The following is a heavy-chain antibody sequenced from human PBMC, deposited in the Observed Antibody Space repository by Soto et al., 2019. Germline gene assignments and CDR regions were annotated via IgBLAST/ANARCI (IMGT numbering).Heavy chain of an antibody. V-gene: IGHV3-13*01. CDR3: VRGDAGYFDYGMDV. Sequence: EVQLVESGGGLVQPGGSLRLSCAASGFMFSGYDMHWVRQGTGKGLEWVSTLGSAGDTYYQGSVMGRFTVSRANAKNSLYLQMNSLRVGDTAVYYCVRGDAGYFDYGMDVWGQGTTVTVSS. CDR2: LGSAGDT. J-gene: IGHJ6*02. D-gene: IGHD2-21*02. CDR1: GFMFSGYD.